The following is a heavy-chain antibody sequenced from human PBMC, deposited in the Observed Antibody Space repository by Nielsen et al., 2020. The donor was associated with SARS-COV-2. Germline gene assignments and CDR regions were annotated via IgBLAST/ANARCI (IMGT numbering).Heavy chain of an antibody. D-gene: IGHD6-19*01. V-gene: IGHV4-61*10. CDR1: SGSVSSARYY. CDR3: ARDHSSGWFDY. J-gene: IGHJ4*02. Sequence: SETLSLTCTVSSGSVSSARYYWSWIRQPAGKGLEWIGYVYYSGTTNYKASLKSRVTMSVDTSKNNFSLKLSSVTAADTAVYFCARDHSSGWFDYWGQGILVTVSS. CDR2: VYYSGTT.